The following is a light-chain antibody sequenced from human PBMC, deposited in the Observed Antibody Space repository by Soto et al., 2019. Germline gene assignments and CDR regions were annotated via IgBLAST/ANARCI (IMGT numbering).Light chain of an antibody. CDR1: QSVSST. CDR2: GAS. V-gene: IGKV3-15*01. J-gene: IGKJ1*01. Sequence: EIVMTQSPATLSVSPGEGATLSCRASQSVSSTLAWYQQKPGQAPRLLIYGASTRATGIPARFSGSGSGTEFTLIISGLQSEDSAVYYCQQYNSWLWTFGQGTKVEIK. CDR3: QQYNSWLWT.